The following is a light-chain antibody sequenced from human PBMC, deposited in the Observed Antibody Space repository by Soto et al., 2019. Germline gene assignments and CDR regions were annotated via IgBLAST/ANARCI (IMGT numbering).Light chain of an antibody. J-gene: IGKJ1*01. CDR1: QSVSSN. CDR3: QHSGRLLRT. V-gene: IGKV3-15*01. CDR2: GAS. Sequence: HPPTTRSVSTEERATLSCRASQSVSSNLAWYQQKPGQAPRLLIYGASTRATGIPARFTGSGSGTGFTLTSSRREPEEFAVYYWQHSGRLLRTFRQGTKVDIK.